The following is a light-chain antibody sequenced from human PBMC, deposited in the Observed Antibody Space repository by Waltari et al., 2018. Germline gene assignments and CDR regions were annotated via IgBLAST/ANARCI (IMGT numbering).Light chain of an antibody. CDR2: WSS. J-gene: IGKJ1*01. Sequence: DIVMTQSPDSLAVSLGERATINCKSSQNLLYSSNNKNFLGWYQLKPGQPPKLLMNWSSTRESGVPDRFSGSGSETDFTLTISSLQAEDVAVYYCQQYYSSPPTFGQGTRVEI. CDR1: QNLLYSSNNKNF. V-gene: IGKV4-1*01. CDR3: QQYYSSPPT.